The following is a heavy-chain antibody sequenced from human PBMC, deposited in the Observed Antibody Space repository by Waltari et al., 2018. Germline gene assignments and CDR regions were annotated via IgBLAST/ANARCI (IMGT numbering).Heavy chain of an antibody. CDR1: GGTFSSYA. Sequence: QVQLVQSGAEVKKPGSSVKVSCKASGGTFSSYAISWVRQAHGQGLEWMGGIIPIFGTANYAQKFQGRVTITTDESTSTAYMELSSLRSEDTAVYYCARITTGYSSGWYEFDYWGQGTLVTVSS. V-gene: IGHV1-69*05. CDR3: ARITTGYSSGWYEFDY. CDR2: IIPIFGTA. J-gene: IGHJ4*02. D-gene: IGHD6-19*01.